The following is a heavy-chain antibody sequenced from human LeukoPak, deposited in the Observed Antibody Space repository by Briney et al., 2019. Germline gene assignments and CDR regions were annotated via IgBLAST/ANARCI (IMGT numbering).Heavy chain of an antibody. CDR2: IKQDETEK. CDR3: AKAHLVELGWHFDL. D-gene: IGHD1-7*01. Sequence: PGGSLRLSCTASGFTFSNFWMGWVRQAPGKGLEWVANIKQDETEKFYLGSVKGRFTISRDNAKNSLYLQMNSLRVEDTALYYCAKAHLVELGWHFDLWGRGSLVTVST. J-gene: IGHJ2*01. V-gene: IGHV3-7*03. CDR1: GFTFSNFW.